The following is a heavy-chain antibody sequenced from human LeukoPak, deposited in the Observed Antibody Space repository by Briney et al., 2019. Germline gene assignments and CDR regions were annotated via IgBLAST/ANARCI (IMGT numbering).Heavy chain of an antibody. CDR1: GYTFTSYG. D-gene: IGHD3-10*01. J-gene: IGHJ3*02. Sequence: AAVKVSCKASGYTFTSYGISWVRQAPGQGLEWMGWISAHNGNTNYAQKLQGRVTMTTDTSTSTAYMELRSLRSDDTAVYYCARDSPIGGVRGARNAFDIWGQGTMVTVSS. CDR3: ARDSPIGGVRGARNAFDI. CDR2: ISAHNGNT. V-gene: IGHV1-18*01.